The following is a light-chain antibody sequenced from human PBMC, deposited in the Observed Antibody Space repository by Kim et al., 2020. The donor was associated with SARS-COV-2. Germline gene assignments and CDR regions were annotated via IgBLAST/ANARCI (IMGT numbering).Light chain of an antibody. CDR1: QSVSSSS. J-gene: IGKJ1*01. V-gene: IGKV3-20*01. Sequence: SPGERATLSCRASQSVSSSSLACYQHNPVQAPRLLIYGTSNRATGIPDRFSGSGSETDFTLSISRLEPEDFAVFYCHQYDLPPWTFGQGTKVDIK. CDR2: GTS. CDR3: HQYDLPPWT.